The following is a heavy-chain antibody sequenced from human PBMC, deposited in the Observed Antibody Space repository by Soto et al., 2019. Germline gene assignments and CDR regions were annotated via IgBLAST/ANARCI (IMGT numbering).Heavy chain of an antibody. CDR2: IWYDGSNK. Sequence: PGGSLRLSCAASGFTFSSYGMHWVRQAPGKGLEWVAVIWYDGSNKYYADSVKGRFTISRDNSKNTLYLQMNSLRAEDTAVFFNDTAATAIYTLSRTQRSSDL. D-gene: IGHD3-22*01. CDR3: DTAATAIYTLSRTQRSSDL. J-gene: IGHJ2*01. V-gene: IGHV3-33*01. CDR1: GFTFSSYG.